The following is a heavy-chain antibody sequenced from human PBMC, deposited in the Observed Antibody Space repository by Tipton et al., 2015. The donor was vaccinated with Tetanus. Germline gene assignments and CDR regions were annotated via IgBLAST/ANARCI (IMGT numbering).Heavy chain of an antibody. CDR3: ARLPKHYSASGST. D-gene: IGHD3-10*01. Sequence: QLVQSGAELKKPGESLKISCKVSGHNSRSYWIGWVRQMPGKGLEWMGIIYPGDSAATYSPSFQGQVTISADKSLSTAYLQWTSLKPSDTAIYFCARLPKHYSASGSTWGQGTLVTVSS. J-gene: IGHJ5*02. CDR1: GHNSRSYW. V-gene: IGHV5-51*01. CDR2: IYPGDSAA.